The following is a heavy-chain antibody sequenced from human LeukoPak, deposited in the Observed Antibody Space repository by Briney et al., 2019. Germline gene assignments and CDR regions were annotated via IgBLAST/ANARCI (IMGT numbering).Heavy chain of an antibody. D-gene: IGHD3-22*01. V-gene: IGHV4-39*01. CDR2: IYYSGST. CDR1: GGSISSSNYY. J-gene: IGHJ4*02. CDR3: TRPYYYDSTGSPDY. Sequence: SETLSLTCTVSGGSISSSNYYWAWIRQPPGKGLEWIGNIYYSGSTYYNPSLNSRITISIDTSKNRFSLRLSSVTAADTAVYYCTRPYYYDSTGSPDYWGQGTLVTVSS.